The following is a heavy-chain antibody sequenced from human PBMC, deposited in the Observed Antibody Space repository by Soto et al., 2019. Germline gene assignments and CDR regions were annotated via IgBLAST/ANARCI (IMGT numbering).Heavy chain of an antibody. J-gene: IGHJ4*02. CDR1: GGSIGRSNRY. Sequence: SETLSLTCTVSGGSIGRSNRYWGWILQPPGKGLEWIGNIDFDGSRYYNPSLKSRVTMSVDTSRNQLSLILTSVTATDTAVYYCARSGLLPHYFEYWGKGSLVNVSS. D-gene: IGHD3-22*01. CDR3: ARSGLLPHYFEY. V-gene: IGHV4-39*01. CDR2: IDFDGSR.